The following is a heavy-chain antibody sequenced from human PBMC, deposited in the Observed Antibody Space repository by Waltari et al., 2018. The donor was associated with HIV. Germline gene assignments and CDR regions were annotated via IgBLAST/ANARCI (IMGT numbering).Heavy chain of an antibody. J-gene: IGHJ3*01. Sequence: ESGGGWAKPGGTWNLSCSGSGFTCKTYGLSWVRQTPGRGLEWISSISDDSSFIYYADSVKGRFTVSRDNVRNSVFLQINDVRAEDTATYFCGAFLCAEDCRDGFDVWGQGTMVTVS. CDR3: GAFLCAEDCRDGFDV. V-gene: IGHV3-21*06. CDR2: ISDDSSFI. CDR1: GFTCKTYG. D-gene: IGHD2-15*01.